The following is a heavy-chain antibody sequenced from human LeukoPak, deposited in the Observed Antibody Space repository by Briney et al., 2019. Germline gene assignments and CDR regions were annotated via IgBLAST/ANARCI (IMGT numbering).Heavy chain of an antibody. CDR1: GFTFSSYS. J-gene: IGHJ4*02. CDR2: ISSSSSYI. D-gene: IGHD3-10*01. CDR3: ARDYGLGSYSDY. Sequence: PGGSLRLSCASSGFTFSSYSMNWVRQAPGKGLEWVSSISSSSSYIYYADSVKGRFTISRDNAKNSLYLQMNSLRAEDTAVYYCARDYGLGSYSDYWGQGTLVTVSS. V-gene: IGHV3-21*01.